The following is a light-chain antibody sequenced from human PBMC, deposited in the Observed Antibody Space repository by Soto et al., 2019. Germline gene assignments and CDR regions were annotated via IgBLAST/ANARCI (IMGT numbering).Light chain of an antibody. CDR3: HESYSTPYT. J-gene: IGKJ2*01. Sequence: DIQMTQSPSSLSASVGDRVTITCRASQSISSYLNWYQQKPGKDPKLLIYAASSLQSGVPSRFSCSGSGTDFTLTISSMLPEEFATYYCHESYSTPYTFGQGTKLEIK. V-gene: IGKV1-39*01. CDR2: AAS. CDR1: QSISSY.